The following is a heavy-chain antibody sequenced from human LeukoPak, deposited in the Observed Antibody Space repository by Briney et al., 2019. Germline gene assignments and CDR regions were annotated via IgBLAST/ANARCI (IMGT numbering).Heavy chain of an antibody. D-gene: IGHD6-13*01. CDR3: AKDLTDGYSSSFYYFDY. V-gene: IGHV3-23*01. J-gene: IGHJ4*02. CDR2: ISGGGGST. CDR1: GFIFSNYA. Sequence: PGGSLRLSCAASGFIFSNYAMSWVRQAPGKGLEWVSGISGGGGSTYYADSVKGQFTISRDNSKNTLYLQMNSLRAEDTALYYCAKDLTDGYSSSFYYFDYWGQGTLVTVSS.